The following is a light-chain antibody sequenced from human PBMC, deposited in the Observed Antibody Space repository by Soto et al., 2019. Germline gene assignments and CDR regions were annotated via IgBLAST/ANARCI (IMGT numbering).Light chain of an antibody. J-gene: IGKJ1*01. V-gene: IGKV3-20*01. CDR2: NAS. Sequence: EIVLTQSPGTLSLSPGERATLSCSASQSVSSNYLAWYQQKPGQAPRLLIYNASSRATGIPVRFSGSGSGTDFTLAISRLEPEDFATYYCQQYNSYSRTFGQGTKVDI. CDR1: QSVSSNY. CDR3: QQYNSYSRT.